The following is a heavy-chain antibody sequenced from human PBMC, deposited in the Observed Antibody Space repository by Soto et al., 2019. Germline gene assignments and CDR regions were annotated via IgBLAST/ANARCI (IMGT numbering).Heavy chain of an antibody. D-gene: IGHD3-22*01. CDR2: IDPSDSYT. CDR1: GYSFTSYW. CDR3: ARQTYYYDSSGYYYTLQHAFDI. Sequence: GESLKISCKGSGYSFTSYWISWVRQMPGKGLEWMGRIDPSDSYTNYSPSFQGHVTISADKSISTAYLQWSSLKASDTAMYYCARQTYYYDSSGYYYTLQHAFDIWGQGTMVTVSS. V-gene: IGHV5-10-1*01. J-gene: IGHJ3*02.